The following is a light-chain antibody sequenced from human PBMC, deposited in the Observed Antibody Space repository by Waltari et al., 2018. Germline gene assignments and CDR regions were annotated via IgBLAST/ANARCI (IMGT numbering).Light chain of an antibody. V-gene: IGLV2-14*01. Sequence: QPASVSGSPGQSITISCSGTDSDVGAYDFVSWYQQHPGKAPHLIIYEVSNRPSGISNRFSASKSGNTASLTISGLQAEDEADDYCSSYTTSSAPGVFGTGTRVTVL. CDR2: EVS. CDR3: SSYTTSSAPGV. J-gene: IGLJ1*01. CDR1: DSDVGAYDF.